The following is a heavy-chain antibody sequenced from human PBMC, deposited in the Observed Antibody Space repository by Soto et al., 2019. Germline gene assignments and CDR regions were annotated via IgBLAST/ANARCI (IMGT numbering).Heavy chain of an antibody. CDR2: INPNSGGT. D-gene: IGHD6-19*01. J-gene: IGHJ4*02. V-gene: IGHV1-2*04. Sequence: ASVKVSCKASGYTFTGYYMHWVRQAPGQGLEWMGWINPNSGGTNYAQKFQGWVTMTRDTSISTAYMELSRLRSDDTAVYYCARDSPQGRYSSGWYDYGGQGTLVTVSS. CDR1: GYTFTGYY. CDR3: ARDSPQGRYSSGWYDY.